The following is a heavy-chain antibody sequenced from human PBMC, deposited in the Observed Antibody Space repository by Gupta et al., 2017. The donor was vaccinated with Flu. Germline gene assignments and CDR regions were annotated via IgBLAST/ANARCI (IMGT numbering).Heavy chain of an antibody. Sequence: KGLVWVSRINSDGSSTSYADSVKGRFTISRDNAKNTLYLQMNSLRAEDTAVYYCAREGVLQVPAAIYEAFDIWGQGTMVTVSS. V-gene: IGHV3-74*01. J-gene: IGHJ3*02. CDR2: INSDGSST. CDR3: AREGVLQVPAAIYEAFDI. D-gene: IGHD2-2*02.